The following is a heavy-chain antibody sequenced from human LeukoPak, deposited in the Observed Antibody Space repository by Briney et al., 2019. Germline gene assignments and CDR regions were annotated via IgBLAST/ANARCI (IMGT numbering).Heavy chain of an antibody. CDR3: ARTYYYGSGSPNQFDP. CDR2: ITPIFGTA. V-gene: IGHV1-69*05. Sequence: SVKVSCKASGGTFSSYAISWVRQAPGQGLEWMGRITPIFGTANYAQKFQGRVTITTDESTSTAYMELSSLRSEDMAVYYCARTYYYGSGSPNQFDPWGQGTLVTVSS. D-gene: IGHD3-10*01. CDR1: GGTFSSYA. J-gene: IGHJ5*02.